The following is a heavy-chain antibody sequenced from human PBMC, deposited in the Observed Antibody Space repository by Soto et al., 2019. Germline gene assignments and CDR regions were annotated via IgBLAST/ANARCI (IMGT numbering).Heavy chain of an antibody. V-gene: IGHV4-39*01. CDR3: ASATGGVLDY. CDR2: IYYSGST. CDR1: GGSISSSSYY. D-gene: IGHD3-16*01. Sequence: SETLSLTCTVSGGSISSSSYYWGWIRQPPGKGLEWIGSIYYSGSTYYNPSLKSRVTISVDTSKNQFSLKLSSVTAADTAVYYCASATGGVLDYWGQGTRVTVSS. J-gene: IGHJ4*02.